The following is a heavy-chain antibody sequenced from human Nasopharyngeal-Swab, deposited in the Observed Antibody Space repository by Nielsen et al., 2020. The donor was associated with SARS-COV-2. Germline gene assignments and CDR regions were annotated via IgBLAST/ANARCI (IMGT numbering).Heavy chain of an antibody. CDR3: AKDQGAAAGPFDY. D-gene: IGHD6-13*01. J-gene: IGHJ4*02. CDR2: ISSSSSYI. V-gene: IGHV3-21*01. Sequence: WIRQPPGKGLEWVSSISSSSSYIYYADSVKGRFTISRDNSKNTLYLQMNSLRAEDTAVYYCAKDQGAAAGPFDYWGQGTLVTVSS.